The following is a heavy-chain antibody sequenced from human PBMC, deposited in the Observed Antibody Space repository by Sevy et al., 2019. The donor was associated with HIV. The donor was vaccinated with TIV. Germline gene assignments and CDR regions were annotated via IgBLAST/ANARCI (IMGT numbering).Heavy chain of an antibody. Sequence: GGSLRLSCAVSGFTFSNYNMNWVRQAPGKGLEWVSYISGLSNYIYYADSVKGRFSISRDNAKNSLYLQMNSLRDEDTAVYYCARGVQTYDAFDIWGQGTMVTVSS. D-gene: IGHD6-6*01. CDR3: ARGVQTYDAFDI. CDR2: ISGLSNYI. J-gene: IGHJ3*02. V-gene: IGHV3-21*01. CDR1: GFTFSNYN.